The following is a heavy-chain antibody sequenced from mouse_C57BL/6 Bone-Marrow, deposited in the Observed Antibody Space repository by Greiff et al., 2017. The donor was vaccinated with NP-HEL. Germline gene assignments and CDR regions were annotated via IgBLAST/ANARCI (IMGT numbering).Heavy chain of an antibody. Sequence: QVHVKQSGAELARPGASVKLSCKASGYTFTSYGISWVKQRTGQGLEWIGEIYPRSGNTYYNEKFKGKATLTADKSSSTAYMELRSLTSEDSAVYFCAIYDGYPFAYWGQGTLVTVSA. CDR2: IYPRSGNT. D-gene: IGHD2-3*01. CDR1: GYTFTSYG. CDR3: AIYDGYPFAY. J-gene: IGHJ3*01. V-gene: IGHV1-81*01.